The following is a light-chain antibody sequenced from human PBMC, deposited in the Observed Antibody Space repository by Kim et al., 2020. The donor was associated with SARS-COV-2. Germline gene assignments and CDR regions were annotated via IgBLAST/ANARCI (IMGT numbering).Light chain of an antibody. CDR2: DAS. CDR1: QDISNY. V-gene: IGKV1-33*01. CDR3: QQYDNLPLMYT. J-gene: IGKJ2*01. Sequence: GGGRVTITCQASQDISNYLNWYQQKPGKAPKLLIYDASNLETGVPSRFSGSGSGTDFTFTISSLQPEDIATYYCQQYDNLPLMYTFGQGTKLEI.